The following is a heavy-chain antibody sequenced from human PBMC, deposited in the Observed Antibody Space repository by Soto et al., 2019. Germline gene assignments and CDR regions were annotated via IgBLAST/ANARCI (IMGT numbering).Heavy chain of an antibody. CDR1: DFDFSSYG. CDR2: SPYDGRET. CDR3: ARDSGWPILNFDN. D-gene: IGHD3-10*01. J-gene: IGHJ4*02. Sequence: TGGSLRLSCAASDFDFSSYGIHWVRQAPGKGLEWVAASPYDGRETFYADSAKGRFTVSKEMSKNTAFLQMNALRHEDTAVYFCARDSGWPILNFDNWGQGTPVTVSS. V-gene: IGHV3-30*03.